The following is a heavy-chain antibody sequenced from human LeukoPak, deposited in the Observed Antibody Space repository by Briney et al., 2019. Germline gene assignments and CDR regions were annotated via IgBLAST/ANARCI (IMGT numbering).Heavy chain of an antibody. CDR2: IYTSGST. CDR1: GGSISSYY. Sequence: SETLSLTCTVSGGSISSYYWSWIRQPAGKGLEWIGRIYTSGSTNYNPSLKSRVTMSVDTSKNQFSLKLSSVTAADTAVYFCARKAPVVSASNDVFDMWGQGTMVTVSS. J-gene: IGHJ3*02. V-gene: IGHV4-4*07. CDR3: ARKAPVVSASNDVFDM. D-gene: IGHD2-15*01.